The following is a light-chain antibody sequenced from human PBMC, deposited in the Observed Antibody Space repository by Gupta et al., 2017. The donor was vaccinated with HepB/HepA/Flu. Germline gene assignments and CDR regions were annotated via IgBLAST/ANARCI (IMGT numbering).Light chain of an antibody. CDR3: QVWDTTSDHYV. CDR2: DDT. Sequence: SYVLTQPPSVSVAPGKTATITCGGNNIGSKVVHWYQQRPGQAPVLVVYDDTNRPSGISERFSGSNSGNTATLTISRVEAGDEADYYCQVWDTTSDHYVSGTGTKVTVL. J-gene: IGLJ1*01. V-gene: IGLV3-21*03. CDR1: NIGSKV.